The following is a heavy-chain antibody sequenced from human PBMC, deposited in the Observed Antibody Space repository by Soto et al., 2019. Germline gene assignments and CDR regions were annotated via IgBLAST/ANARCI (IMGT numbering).Heavy chain of an antibody. V-gene: IGHV4-59*08. J-gene: IGHJ4*02. D-gene: IGHD4-17*01. CDR2: IYYSGST. Sequence: SETLSLTCTVSGGSISSYYWSWIRQPPGKGLEWIGYIYYSGSTNYNPSLKSRVTISVDTSKNQFSLKLSSVTAADTAVYYCARGGSPGYGDSYFDYWGQGTLVTVSS. CDR1: GGSISSYY. CDR3: ARGGSPGYGDSYFDY.